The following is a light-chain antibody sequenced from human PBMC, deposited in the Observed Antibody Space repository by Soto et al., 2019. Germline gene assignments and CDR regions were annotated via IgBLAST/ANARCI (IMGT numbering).Light chain of an antibody. CDR1: SSDVGGYNY. CDR3: ASYTTASTYV. V-gene: IGLV2-14*01. CDR2: DVT. Sequence: QSALTQPASVSGSPGQSITISCTGTSSDVGGYNYVSWYRQHPGQAPRLMVYDVTDRASGVSDRFSVSKSGNTVSLTISGLQAEDEADYYCASYTTASTYVFGTGTKVTVL. J-gene: IGLJ1*01.